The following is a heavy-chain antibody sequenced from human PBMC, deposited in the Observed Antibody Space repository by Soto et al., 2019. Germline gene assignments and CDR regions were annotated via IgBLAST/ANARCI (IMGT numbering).Heavy chain of an antibody. J-gene: IGHJ4*02. Sequence: GGSLRLSCAASGFTFSSSWMNWVRQAPGKGLEWVAGIKEDGSEKYYVDFVKGRFTISRDNVENSLYLQMNSLRGEDTAVYFCARDRGYSCFDYWGLGTLVTVSS. CDR2: IKEDGSEK. CDR1: GFTFSSSW. CDR3: ARDRGYSCFDY. V-gene: IGHV3-7*01. D-gene: IGHD5-18*01.